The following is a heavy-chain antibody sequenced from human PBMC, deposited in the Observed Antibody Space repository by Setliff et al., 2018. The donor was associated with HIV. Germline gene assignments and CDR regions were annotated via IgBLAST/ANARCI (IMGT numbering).Heavy chain of an antibody. CDR1: GGSVSSGSYY. CDR2: LYFTGST. Sequence: SETLSLTCSVSGGSVSSGSYYWGWIRQPPGKGLEWIGTLYFTGSTYYNPSLKSRVTISVDTSKNQFSLKLSSVTAADTAVYYCAAGLHYYDSTGFPLTFDYWGQGALVTVSS. D-gene: IGHD3-22*01. J-gene: IGHJ4*02. V-gene: IGHV4-39*01. CDR3: AAGLHYYDSTGFPLTFDY.